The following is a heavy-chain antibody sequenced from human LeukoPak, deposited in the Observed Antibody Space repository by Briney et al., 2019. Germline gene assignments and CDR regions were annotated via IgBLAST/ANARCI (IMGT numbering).Heavy chain of an antibody. J-gene: IGHJ5*02. CDR2: MNPNSGNT. CDR3: ARGRNRIAAAGHNWFDP. Sequence: ASVKVSCKASGYTFTSYDINWVRQATGQGLEWMGWMNPNSGNTGYAQKFQGRVTMTRNTPISTAYMELSSLRSEDTAVYYCARGRNRIAAAGHNWFDPWGQGTLVTVSS. V-gene: IGHV1-8*01. D-gene: IGHD6-13*01. CDR1: GYTFTSYD.